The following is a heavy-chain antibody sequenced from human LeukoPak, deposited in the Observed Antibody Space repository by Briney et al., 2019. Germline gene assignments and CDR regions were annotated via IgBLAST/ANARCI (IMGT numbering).Heavy chain of an antibody. CDR3: ARAKRGIDY. V-gene: IGHV4-39*01. D-gene: IGHD3-16*01. J-gene: IGHJ4*02. CDR2: IDYRGST. Sequence: SETLSLTCTVSGVSISTSSYYWGWIRRPPEKGLEYIGSIDYRGSTYYNPSLKGRVIISVDTSKNQFSLKLSSVTAADTAVYYCARAKRGIDYWGQGTLVTVSS. CDR1: GVSISTSSYY.